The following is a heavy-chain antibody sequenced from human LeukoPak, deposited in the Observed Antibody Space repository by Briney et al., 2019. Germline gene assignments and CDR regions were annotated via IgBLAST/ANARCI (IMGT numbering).Heavy chain of an antibody. J-gene: IGHJ4*02. CDR2: ISYDGSSS. V-gene: IGHV3-30*18. CDR1: GFTFSGHA. D-gene: IGHD1-26*01. CDR3: AKDWGQRGVGASLGH. Sequence: GGSLRLSCAASGFTFSGHAMVWVRQGPGKGLEWVSFISYDGSSSVYADSVMGRFTISRDNSKNTVDLQINSLRYEDTAIYYCAKDWGQRGVGASLGHWGQGTLVIVSS.